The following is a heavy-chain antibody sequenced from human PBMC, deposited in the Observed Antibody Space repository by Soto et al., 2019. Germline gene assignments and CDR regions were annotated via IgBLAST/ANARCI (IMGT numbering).Heavy chain of an antibody. CDR2: ISYDGNNE. Sequence: QVQLVESGGGVVQPGRSLRLSCAASGFTFSSYAMHWVRQAPGKGLEWVAVISYDGNNEYYADSVKGRFTISRDNSKNTLYLQMNTLRAEDTAVYYCAIDKLTYGMDVWGHGTTVTVAS. CDR3: AIDKLTYGMDV. J-gene: IGHJ6*02. D-gene: IGHD2-15*01. V-gene: IGHV3-30-3*01. CDR1: GFTFSSYA.